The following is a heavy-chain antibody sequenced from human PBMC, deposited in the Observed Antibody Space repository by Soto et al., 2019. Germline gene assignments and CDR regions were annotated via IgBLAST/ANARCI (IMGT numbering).Heavy chain of an antibody. V-gene: IGHV3-30-3*01. D-gene: IGHD6-13*01. CDR1: GFIFSNYA. J-gene: IGHJ4*02. CDR2: ISYDGSNK. CDR3: ARGYLSSSTWYRDY. Sequence: PGGSLRLSCAASGFIFSNYAMHWVRQAPGEGLEWVAVISYDGSNKKYADSVKGRFTISRDNSKNTLSLQMNSLTADDTAVYYCARGYLSSSTWYRDYWGQGTLVTVSS.